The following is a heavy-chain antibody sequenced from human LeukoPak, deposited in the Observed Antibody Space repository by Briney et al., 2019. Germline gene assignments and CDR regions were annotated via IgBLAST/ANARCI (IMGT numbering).Heavy chain of an antibody. CDR1: GFTLSSYD. CDR2: ISYDGSNK. Sequence: GGTLRLSCAASGFTLSSYDMHWVRQAPGKGLEWVAVISYDGSNKYYADSVKGRFTISRDNSKNTLYLQMNSLRAEDTAVYYCAIADSSSSTVNFDYWGQGSLVTVSS. V-gene: IGHV3-30*01. CDR3: AIADSSSSTVNFDY. D-gene: IGHD6-6*01. J-gene: IGHJ4*02.